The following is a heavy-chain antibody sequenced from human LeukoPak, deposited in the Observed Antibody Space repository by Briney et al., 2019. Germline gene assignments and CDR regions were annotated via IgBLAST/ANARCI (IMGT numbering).Heavy chain of an antibody. D-gene: IGHD4-17*01. J-gene: IGHJ4*02. V-gene: IGHV3-66*01. CDR3: ARVDYGDYGFDY. CDR1: GFTVTRNY. Sequence: PGGSLRLSCAASGFTVTRNYMSWVRQAPGKGLEWVSVIYSGGSTYYADSVKGRFTISRDNSKNTLYLQMNSLRAEDTAVYYCARVDYGDYGFDYWGQGTLVTVSS. CDR2: IYSGGST.